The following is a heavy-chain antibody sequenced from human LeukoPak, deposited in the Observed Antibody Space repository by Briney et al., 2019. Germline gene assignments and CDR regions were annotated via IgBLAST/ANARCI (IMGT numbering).Heavy chain of an antibody. J-gene: IGHJ4*02. Sequence: PGGSLRLSCAASEFTVSTNYMSWVRQAPGKGLEWVSFIYSGGSTYYADSVKGRFTISRDNSKNTLYLQMNSLRAEDTAVYFCTGGGGDGYNYALRYWGQGTLVTVFS. CDR3: TGGGGDGYNYALRY. CDR2: IYSGGST. D-gene: IGHD5-12*01. CDR1: EFTVSTNY. V-gene: IGHV3-66*01.